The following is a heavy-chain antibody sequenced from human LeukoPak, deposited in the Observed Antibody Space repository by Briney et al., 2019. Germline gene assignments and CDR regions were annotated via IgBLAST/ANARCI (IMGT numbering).Heavy chain of an antibody. J-gene: IGHJ6*03. CDR2: FDPEDGET. CDR1: GYTLTELS. D-gene: IGHD1-20*01. CDR3: ATRSYNWKQGYYYYYMDV. Sequence: ASVKVSCKVSGYTLTELSMHWVRQAPGKGLEWMGGFDPEDGETIYAQKFQGRVTMTEDTSTDTAYMELSSLRSEDTAVYYCATRSYNWKQGYYYYYMDVWGKGTTVTVSS. V-gene: IGHV1-24*01.